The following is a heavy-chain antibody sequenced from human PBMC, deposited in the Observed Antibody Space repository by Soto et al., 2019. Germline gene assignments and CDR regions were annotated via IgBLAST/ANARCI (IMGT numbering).Heavy chain of an antibody. Sequence: EMQVVESGGGLVQPGGSLRLSCAASGFAFSNFHMNWVRQAPGKGLQWVATIGGAGNDIHYADSVEGRFIVSRDNSKKTLHLQMAGLRDEDTAIYSCAQRFSDGWEEDMDVWGQGPTVAVSS. CDR2: IGGAGNDI. D-gene: IGHD6-19*01. J-gene: IGHJ6*02. CDR1: GFAFSNFH. CDR3: AQRFSDGWEEDMDV. V-gene: IGHV3-23*04.